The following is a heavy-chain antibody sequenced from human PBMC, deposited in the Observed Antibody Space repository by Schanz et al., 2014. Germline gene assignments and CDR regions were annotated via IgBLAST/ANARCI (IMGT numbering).Heavy chain of an antibody. CDR2: IWYDENNK. V-gene: IGHV3-33*01. Sequence: QVQLVESGGGVVQFGRSLRLSCVASGFTFSSYGMHWVRQAPGKGLEWVAVIWYDENNKYYADSVKGRFTMSRDNSKNTLYLHMNTLRSEDTAVYYCARPRFDYGEVDYWGQGTLVTVSS. J-gene: IGHJ4*02. CDR3: ARPRFDYGEVDY. CDR1: GFTFSSYG. D-gene: IGHD4-17*01.